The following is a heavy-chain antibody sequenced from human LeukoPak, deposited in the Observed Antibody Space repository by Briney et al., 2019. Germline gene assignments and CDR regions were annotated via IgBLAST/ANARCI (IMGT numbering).Heavy chain of an antibody. V-gene: IGHV1-46*01. CDR3: ARVPGKGGYDSEYMDV. J-gene: IGHJ6*03. CDR1: GYTFTSYH. D-gene: IGHD5-12*01. CDR2: INPSGGRT. Sequence: ASVKVSCKASGYTFTSYHMHWVRQAPGQGLEWMGVINPSGGRTSYAQKFQGRVTMTRDMSTSTVYMELSSLRSEDTAVYYCARVPGKGGYDSEYMDVWGKRTTVTVSS.